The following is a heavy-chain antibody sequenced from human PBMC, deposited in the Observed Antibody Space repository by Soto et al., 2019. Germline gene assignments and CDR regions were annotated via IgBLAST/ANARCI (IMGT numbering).Heavy chain of an antibody. CDR1: GGSISSYY. Sequence: PSETLSLTCTVSGGSISSYYWSWIRQPPGKGLEWIGYIYYSGSTNYNPSLKSRVTISVDTSKNQFSLKLSSVTAAGTAVYYCARGDCTNGVCYFDYWGQGTLVTVSS. V-gene: IGHV4-59*01. CDR3: ARGDCTNGVCYFDY. D-gene: IGHD2-8*01. CDR2: IYYSGST. J-gene: IGHJ4*02.